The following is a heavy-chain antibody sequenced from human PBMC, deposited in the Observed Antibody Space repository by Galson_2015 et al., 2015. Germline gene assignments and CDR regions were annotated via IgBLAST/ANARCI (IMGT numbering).Heavy chain of an antibody. Sequence: SLRLSCAASGFTFSSYEMNWVRQAPGKGLEWVSYISSSGSTIYYADSVKGRFTISRDNAKNSLYLQMNSLRAEDTAVYYCASTTFSAFDIWGQGTMVTVSS. D-gene: IGHD3-16*01. CDR3: ASTTFSAFDI. CDR2: ISSSGSTI. CDR1: GFTFSSYE. J-gene: IGHJ3*02. V-gene: IGHV3-48*03.